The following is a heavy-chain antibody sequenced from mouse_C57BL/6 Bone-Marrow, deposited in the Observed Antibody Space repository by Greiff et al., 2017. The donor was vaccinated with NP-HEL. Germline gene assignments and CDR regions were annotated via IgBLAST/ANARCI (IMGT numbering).Heavy chain of an antibody. J-gene: IGHJ3*01. CDR3: ARLYDGYYDWFAY. CDR1: GYTFTDYN. CDR2: INPNNGGT. V-gene: IGHV1-18*01. D-gene: IGHD2-3*01. Sequence: EVKLQESGPELVKPGASVKIPCKASGYTFTDYNMDWVKQSHGKSLEWIGDINPNNGGTNYNQKFKGKATLTVDKSSSTAYMELRSLTSEDTAVYYCARLYDGYYDWFAYWGQGTLVTVSA.